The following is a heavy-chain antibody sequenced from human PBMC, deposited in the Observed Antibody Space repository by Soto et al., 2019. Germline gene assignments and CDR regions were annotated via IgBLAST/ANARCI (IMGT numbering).Heavy chain of an antibody. J-gene: IGHJ4*02. Sequence: EVQLLESGGGLVQPGGSLRLSCAASGFTFSNYAMSWVRQAPGKGLEWVSGIRDIADSTYYADSVQGRFSISRDNPENTLYMQMNSLRAEDTAVYYCARRHNWNYVLDYWGQGTLVTVSS. CDR1: GFTFSNYA. CDR2: IRDIADST. V-gene: IGHV3-23*01. CDR3: ARRHNWNYVLDY. D-gene: IGHD1-7*01.